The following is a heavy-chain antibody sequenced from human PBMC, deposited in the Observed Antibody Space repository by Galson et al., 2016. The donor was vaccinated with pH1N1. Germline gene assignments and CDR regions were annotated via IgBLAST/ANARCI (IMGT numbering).Heavy chain of an antibody. CDR3: AKVVRGSSWPSFDY. D-gene: IGHD6-13*01. CDR2: ISHDGSNK. Sequence: SLRLSCAASGFTFNKYGMHWVRQAPGKGLEWVAVISHDGSNKYYADSVKGRFTISRDDSKNMLYLQMNSLRAEDTAVYYCAKVVRGSSWPSFDYWGQGTLVTVPS. V-gene: IGHV3-30*18. J-gene: IGHJ4*02. CDR1: GFTFNKYG.